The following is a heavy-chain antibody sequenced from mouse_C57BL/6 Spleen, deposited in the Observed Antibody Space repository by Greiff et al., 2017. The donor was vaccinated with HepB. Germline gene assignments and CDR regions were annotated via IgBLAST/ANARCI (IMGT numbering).Heavy chain of an antibody. Sequence: VQLVESGAELVRPGASVTLSCKASGYTFTDYEMHWVKQTPVHGLEWIGAIDPETGGTAYNQKFKGKAILTADKSSSTAYMELRSLTSEDSAVYYCTRTYGAMDYWGQGTSVTVSS. CDR2: IDPETGGT. D-gene: IGHD1-1*02. CDR1: GYTFTDYE. V-gene: IGHV1-15*01. CDR3: TRTYGAMDY. J-gene: IGHJ4*01.